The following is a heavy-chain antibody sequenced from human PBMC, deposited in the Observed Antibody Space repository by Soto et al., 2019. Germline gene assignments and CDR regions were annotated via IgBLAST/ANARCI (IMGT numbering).Heavy chain of an antibody. D-gene: IGHD4-17*01. J-gene: IGHJ4*02. CDR2: ISYHGRDE. Sequence: QVQLVESGGGVVQPGRSLRLSCAASGFSLSNYGMHWVRQAPGKGLEWVAVISYHGRDEYYADSVKGRFTISRDTSKNTLYLQMNTLRPEETAVYYCVKDHLMNTVTTGSYWGQGTPVTVSP. CDR1: GFSLSNYG. CDR3: VKDHLMNTVTTGSY. V-gene: IGHV3-30*18.